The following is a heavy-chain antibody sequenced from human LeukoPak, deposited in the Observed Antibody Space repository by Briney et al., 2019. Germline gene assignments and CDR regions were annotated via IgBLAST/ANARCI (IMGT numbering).Heavy chain of an antibody. CDR1: GFTFSSYS. Sequence: GGSLSLSCAASGFTFSSYSMNWVRQAPGKGLEWVSSISSSSSYIYYADSVKGRFTISRDNAKNSLYLQMNSLRAEDTAVYYCARDLKSAVTTVDYWGQGTLVTVSS. D-gene: IGHD4-17*01. CDR3: ARDLKSAVTTVDY. V-gene: IGHV3-21*01. J-gene: IGHJ4*02. CDR2: ISSSSSYI.